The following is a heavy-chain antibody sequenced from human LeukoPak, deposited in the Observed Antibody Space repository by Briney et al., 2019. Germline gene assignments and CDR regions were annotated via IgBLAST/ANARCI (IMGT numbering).Heavy chain of an antibody. D-gene: IGHD1-26*01. Sequence: GGSLRLSCAASGFTFSNFLMTWVRQAPGKGPEWVSAISGSGGDTYYADSVKGRFTISRDNSKNTLYLQMNTLRAEDTAVYYCAKKGATTGDFDYWGQGTLVTVSS. CDR3: AKKGATTGDFDY. V-gene: IGHV3-23*01. J-gene: IGHJ4*02. CDR1: GFTFSNFL. CDR2: ISGSGGDT.